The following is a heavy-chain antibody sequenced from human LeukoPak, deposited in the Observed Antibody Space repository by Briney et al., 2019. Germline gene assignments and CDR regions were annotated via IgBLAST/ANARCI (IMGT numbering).Heavy chain of an antibody. D-gene: IGHD2-2*02. J-gene: IGHJ6*03. CDR1: AYTFTSYD. Sequence: ASMKVSCKASAYTFTSYDINWVRQPTGQGLEWMGWMNPNSGNTGYAQKFQGRVTMTRDTSISTAYMELSSLRSADTAVYYCARLVPAAIRRRYYSYMDVWGKGTTVTVSS. V-gene: IGHV1-8*01. CDR2: MNPNSGNT. CDR3: ARLVPAAIRRRYYSYMDV.